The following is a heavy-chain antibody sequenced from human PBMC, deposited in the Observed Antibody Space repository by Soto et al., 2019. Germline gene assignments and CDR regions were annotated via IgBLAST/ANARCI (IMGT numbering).Heavy chain of an antibody. CDR1: GFTFSSYW. Sequence: EVQLVESGGGLVQPGGSLRLSCVDSGFTFSSYWMSWVRQAPVKGLEWVGNIKQDGSEENYADAVKGRFTISRDNAKNSMYLQMNSLRAEDTAVYYCARRAASGRGWDVWGQGTTVVVSS. CDR3: ARRAASGRGWDV. V-gene: IGHV3-7*01. CDR2: IKQDGSEE. J-gene: IGHJ6*02. D-gene: IGHD6-13*01.